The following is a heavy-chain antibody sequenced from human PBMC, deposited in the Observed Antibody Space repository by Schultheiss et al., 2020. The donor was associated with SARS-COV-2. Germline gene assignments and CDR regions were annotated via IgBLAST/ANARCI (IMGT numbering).Heavy chain of an antibody. J-gene: IGHJ5*02. CDR3: AKYADSSGSNWFDP. CDR1: GFTFSGYG. D-gene: IGHD3-22*01. V-gene: IGHV3-33*06. CDR2: IWYDGSNK. Sequence: GGSLRLSCAASGFTFSGYGVHWVRQAPGKGLEWVAVIWYDGSNKYYADSVKGRFTISRDNSKNTLYLQMNSLRAEDTAVYYCAKYADSSGSNWFDPWGQGTLVTVSS.